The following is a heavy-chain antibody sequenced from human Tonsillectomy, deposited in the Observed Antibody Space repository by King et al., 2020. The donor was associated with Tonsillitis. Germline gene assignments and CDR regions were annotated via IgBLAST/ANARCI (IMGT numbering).Heavy chain of an antibody. CDR3: ARWGITGGHLRPADY. CDR1: GYIFTDDY. J-gene: IGHJ4*02. D-gene: IGHD7-27*01. CDR2: INPNNGGT. Sequence: QLVQSGAEVKETGASVKVSCKASGYIFTDDYMHWVRQAPGQGLEWMGWINPNNGGTNYAQKFQGRVTMTRDTSINTAYMHPARPRSDDTAVYCCARWGITGGHLRPADYGGQGTLVPVSS. V-gene: IGHV1-2*02.